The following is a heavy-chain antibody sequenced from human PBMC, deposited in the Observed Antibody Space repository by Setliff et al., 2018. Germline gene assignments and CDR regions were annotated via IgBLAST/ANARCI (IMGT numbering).Heavy chain of an antibody. Sequence: GGSLRLSCAASGFTFSSYWMNWVRQAPGKGLEWVANIKQDGSVQNYVDSVKGRFSISRDNTKNSLYLQMNSLSAEDTAVYYCARDPFGNPVFDPWGQGTLVTVSS. D-gene: IGHD3-10*01. V-gene: IGHV3-7*01. CDR2: IKQDGSVQ. J-gene: IGHJ5*02. CDR3: ARDPFGNPVFDP. CDR1: GFTFSSYW.